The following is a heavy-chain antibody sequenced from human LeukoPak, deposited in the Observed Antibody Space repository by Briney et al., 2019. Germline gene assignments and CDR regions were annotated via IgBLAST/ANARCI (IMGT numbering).Heavy chain of an antibody. CDR3: ARHHDGGPKLRMDF. V-gene: IGHV4-59*08. Sequence: SETLSLTCRVSGASVSNYYWSWIRQSPGKGLEWIGFFHYSGSTNYNPSLNSRVTTSIDTSMNQLSLTLVSVTAADTAVYFCARHHDGGPKLRMDFWGLGVLVTVSS. J-gene: IGHJ4*02. D-gene: IGHD2-15*01. CDR2: FHYSGST. CDR1: GASVSNYY.